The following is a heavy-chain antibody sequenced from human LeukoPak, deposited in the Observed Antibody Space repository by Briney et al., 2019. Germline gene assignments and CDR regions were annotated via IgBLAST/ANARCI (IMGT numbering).Heavy chain of an antibody. D-gene: IGHD3-22*01. Sequence: RSGGSLRLSCAASGFTFSSYGMTWVRQAPGKGLEWVSYISSSSSTIYYADSVKGRFTISRDNSKNTLYLQMNSLRAEDTAVYYCARDSAYYYDSSGPGAFDIWGQGTMVTVSS. CDR2: ISSSSSTI. V-gene: IGHV3-48*01. J-gene: IGHJ3*02. CDR3: ARDSAYYYDSSGPGAFDI. CDR1: GFTFSSYG.